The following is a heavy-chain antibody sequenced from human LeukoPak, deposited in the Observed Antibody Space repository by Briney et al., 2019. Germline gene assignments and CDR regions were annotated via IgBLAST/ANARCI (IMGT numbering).Heavy chain of an antibody. D-gene: IGHD4-17*01. V-gene: IGHV1-2*02. J-gene: IGHJ4*02. CDR2: INPNSGGT. CDR3: ARVTSPYGDYGGH. Sequence: ASVKVSCKASGYTFTGYYMHWVRQAPGQGLEWMGWINPNSGGTNYAQKFQGRVTMTRDTSTSTVYMELSSLRSEDTAVYYCARVTSPYGDYGGHWGQGTLVTVSS. CDR1: GYTFTGYY.